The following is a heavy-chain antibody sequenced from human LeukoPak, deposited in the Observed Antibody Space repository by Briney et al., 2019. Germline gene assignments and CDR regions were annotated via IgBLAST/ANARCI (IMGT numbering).Heavy chain of an antibody. D-gene: IGHD2-21*02. CDR2: IIPILGIA. J-gene: IGHJ3*02. CDR3: ARRSTAPSDAFDI. CDR1: GGTFSSYA. V-gene: IGHV1-69*10. Sequence: ASVTVSCKASGGTFSSYAISWVRQAPGQGLEWMGRIIPILGIANYAQKFQGRVTITAHKSTSTAYMELSSLRSEDTAVYYCARRSTAPSDAFDIWGQGTMVTVSS.